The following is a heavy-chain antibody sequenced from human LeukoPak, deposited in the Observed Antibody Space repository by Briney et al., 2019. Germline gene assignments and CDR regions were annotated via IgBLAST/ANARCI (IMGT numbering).Heavy chain of an antibody. D-gene: IGHD6-13*01. CDR2: ISYDGSNK. CDR3: ARDIAAAGSYYYYGMDV. Sequence: PGRSLRLSCAASGFTFSSYAMHWVRQAPGKGLEWAAVISYDGSNKYYADSVKGRFTISRDNSKNTLYLQMNSLRAEDTAVYYCARDIAAAGSYYYYGMDVWGQGTTVTVSS. CDR1: GFTFSSYA. J-gene: IGHJ6*02. V-gene: IGHV3-30-3*01.